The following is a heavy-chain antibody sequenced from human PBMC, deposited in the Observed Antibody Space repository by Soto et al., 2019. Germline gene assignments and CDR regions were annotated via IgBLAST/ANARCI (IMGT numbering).Heavy chain of an antibody. Sequence: GGSLRLSCAASGFTFSSYAMHWVRQAPGKGLEWVAVISYDGSNKYYADSVKGRFTISRDNSKNTLYLQMNSLRAEDTAVYYCARSGMIVVDLGYWGQGTLVTVSS. CDR2: ISYDGSNK. CDR1: GFTFSSYA. J-gene: IGHJ4*02. V-gene: IGHV3-30-3*01. CDR3: ARSGMIVVDLGY. D-gene: IGHD3-22*01.